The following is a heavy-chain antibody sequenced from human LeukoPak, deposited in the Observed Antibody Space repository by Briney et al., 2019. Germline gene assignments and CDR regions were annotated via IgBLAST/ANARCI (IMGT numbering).Heavy chain of an antibody. Sequence: GGSLRLSCAASGFTFDDYGMNWVRQAPGKGLEWVSSITWNGDNTRYADSVKGRFTISRDNAKNSLFLQMNSLRAEGTAFYYCARAPHAFDIWGQGTMVTVSS. CDR1: GFTFDDYG. V-gene: IGHV3-20*04. J-gene: IGHJ3*02. CDR2: ITWNGDNT. CDR3: ARAPHAFDI.